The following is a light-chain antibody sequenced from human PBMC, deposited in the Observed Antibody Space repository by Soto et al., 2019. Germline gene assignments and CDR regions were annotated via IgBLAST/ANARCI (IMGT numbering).Light chain of an antibody. CDR3: AAWDDSLNGVV. V-gene: IGLV1-44*01. CDR1: SSNIGTKS. Sequence: QPVLTQPPSASGTPGQRVTISCSGSSSNIGTKSVIWYQHLPGTAPKLLIYSSNQRPSGVPDRFSGSKSGTSASLAISGLQSEDEADYYCAAWDDSLNGVVFGGGTQLTVL. J-gene: IGLJ2*01. CDR2: SSN.